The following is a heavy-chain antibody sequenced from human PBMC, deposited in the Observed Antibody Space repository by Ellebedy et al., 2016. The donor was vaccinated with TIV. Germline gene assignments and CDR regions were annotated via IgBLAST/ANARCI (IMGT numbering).Heavy chain of an antibody. J-gene: IGHJ4*02. CDR1: GFTVSSHY. CDR3: ARTRDSSSWRYYFDF. V-gene: IGHV3-53*01. D-gene: IGHD6-13*01. Sequence: GESLKISCAASGFTVSSHYMSWVRQAPGKGLEWVSVIYTGGTTYYADSVKGRFTISRDNSKNTLYLQMNSLRAEDTAVYYCARTRDSSSWRYYFDFWGQGTLVTVSS. CDR2: IYTGGTT.